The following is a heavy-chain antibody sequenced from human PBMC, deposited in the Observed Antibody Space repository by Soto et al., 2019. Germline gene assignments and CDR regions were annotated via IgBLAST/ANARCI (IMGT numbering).Heavy chain of an antibody. CDR3: AWSPTGTAPHYFDY. CDR1: GFTFTSSW. V-gene: IGHV5-10-1*03. J-gene: IGHJ4*01. CDR2: IDPGDSYT. Sequence: EVQLVQSGAEVKKPGESLRISCEGSGFTFTSSWINWVRQMPGKGLEWMGNIDPGDSYTNYSPSFQGHVTISCDKSISTAYLQWSSLEASDTAMYYCAWSPTGTAPHYFDYWGQGTLVTVSS. D-gene: IGHD1-1*01.